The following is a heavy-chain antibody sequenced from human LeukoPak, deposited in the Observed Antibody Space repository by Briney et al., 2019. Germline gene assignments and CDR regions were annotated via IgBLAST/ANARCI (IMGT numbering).Heavy chain of an antibody. CDR3: ARDGANSAGYFDY. J-gene: IGHJ4*02. D-gene: IGHD4-23*01. CDR2: ISYSGSP. V-gene: IGHV4-31*03. CDR1: GGSLRGGYY. Sequence: SQTLSLTCTASGGSLRGGYYWSWIRQHPGKGLEWIGYISYSGSPYYNPSLKSRLTISVDTSYNQFSLKLSSVTAADTAVYYCARDGANSAGYFDYWGQGSLVTVSS.